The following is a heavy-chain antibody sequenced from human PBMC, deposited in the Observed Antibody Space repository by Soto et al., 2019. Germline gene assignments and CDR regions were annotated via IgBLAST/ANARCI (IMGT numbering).Heavy chain of an antibody. CDR3: AKGRGSRWSKLGFDH. V-gene: IGHV3-23*01. Sequence: GGSLRLSCAASGFTFSSFAMAWVRQAPGKGLDWVSSISGGGDIPFYADSVKGRFTVSRDNSKNTMYLQMNSLRAEDTAVYYCAKGRGSRWSKLGFDHWGQGSLVTVSS. CDR1: GFTFSSFA. D-gene: IGHD6-13*01. J-gene: IGHJ5*02. CDR2: ISGGGDIP.